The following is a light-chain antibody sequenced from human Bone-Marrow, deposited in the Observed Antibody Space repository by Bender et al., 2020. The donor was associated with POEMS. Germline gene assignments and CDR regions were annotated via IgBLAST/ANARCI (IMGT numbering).Light chain of an antibody. Sequence: QSALTQPASVSGSPGQSITISCTGDISDIGKYDLLSWYQQYPGKVPKLIIYEASKRPSGVSNRFYGSKSGNTASLTISGLQPEDEAEYYCCSYAGNTVFGSGTRVTVL. V-gene: IGLV2-23*01. CDR2: EAS. CDR1: ISDIGKYDL. CDR3: CSYAGNTV. J-gene: IGLJ1*01.